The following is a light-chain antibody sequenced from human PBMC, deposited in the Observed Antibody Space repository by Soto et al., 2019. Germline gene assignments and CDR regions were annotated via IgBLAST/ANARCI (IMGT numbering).Light chain of an antibody. CDR3: QQYNSYPGT. CDR1: QSISSW. J-gene: IGKJ2*01. CDR2: KAS. Sequence: DIQMTQSPSTLSASVGDRVTITCRASQSISSWLAWYQQKPGKAPKLLIYKASSLESGVPSRFSGSGSGTEFTLTISSLQPDDFATYYCQQYNSYPGTFGQGTKLEIK. V-gene: IGKV1-5*03.